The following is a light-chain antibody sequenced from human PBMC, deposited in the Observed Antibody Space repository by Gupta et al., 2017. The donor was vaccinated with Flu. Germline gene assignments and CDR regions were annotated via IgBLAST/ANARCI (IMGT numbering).Light chain of an antibody. CDR2: AAS. CDR1: QSISSY. CDR3: QQSYSTPGT. J-gene: IGKJ1*01. Sequence: DIQMTQSPSSLSASVGDRVTITCRASQSISSYLNWYQQKQGKAPKLLIYAASSLQSGVPSRFSGSGSGTDFTLTIGRLQPEDFATYYCQQSYSTPGTFGQGTKVEIK. V-gene: IGKV1-39*01.